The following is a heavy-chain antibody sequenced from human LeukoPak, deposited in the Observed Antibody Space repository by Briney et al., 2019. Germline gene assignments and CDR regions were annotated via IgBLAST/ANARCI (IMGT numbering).Heavy chain of an antibody. CDR3: ARDRVGGPGYFDY. CDR2: IISSGGTI. CDR1: GFTFSNYE. D-gene: IGHD3-10*01. J-gene: IGHJ4*02. Sequence: GGSLRLSCAASGFTFSNYEMNWVRQTPGKGLEWVSYIISSGGTIYYADSVKGRFTISRDNAKNSLYLQMNSLRAEDTAVYYCARDRVGGPGYFDYWGQGTLVTVSS. V-gene: IGHV3-48*03.